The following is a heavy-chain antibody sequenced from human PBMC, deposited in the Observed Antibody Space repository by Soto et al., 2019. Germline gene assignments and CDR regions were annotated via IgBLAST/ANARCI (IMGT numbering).Heavy chain of an antibody. J-gene: IGHJ6*02. Sequence: QVQLLQSGAEVKKPGSSVKVSCKASGGTFSSYAISWVRQAPGEGLEWMGGIIPTFGAAHYAQNFQGRVTITADDSASTVYMELSSLRSEDTALYFCARELRGYYAMDVWGQGTTVTVSS. CDR2: IIPTFGAA. CDR1: GGTFSSYA. CDR3: ARELRGYYAMDV. V-gene: IGHV1-69*01.